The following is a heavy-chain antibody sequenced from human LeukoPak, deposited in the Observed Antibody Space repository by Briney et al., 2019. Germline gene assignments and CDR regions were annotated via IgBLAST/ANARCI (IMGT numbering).Heavy chain of an antibody. CDR3: ARDPGGNWGY. D-gene: IGHD7-27*01. CDR2: IYSGGST. CDR1: GFTVSSNY. J-gene: IGHJ4*02. V-gene: IGHV3-66*01. Sequence: GGYLRLSCAASGFTVSSNYMSWVRQAPGKGLEWVSVIYSGGSTYYADSVKGRFTISRDNSKNMLYLQMNSLRAEDTAVYYCARDPGGNWGYWGQGTLVTVSS.